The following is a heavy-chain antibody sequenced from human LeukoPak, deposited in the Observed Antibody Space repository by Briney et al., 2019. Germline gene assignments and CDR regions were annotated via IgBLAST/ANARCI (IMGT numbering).Heavy chain of an antibody. Sequence: GSLRLSCAASGFTFSSYAMSWVRQAPGEGLEWIGEINHSGSTNYNPSLKSRVTISVDTSKNQFSLKLSSVTAADTAVYYCARGGTIFGVVIGDWFDPWGQGTLVTVSS. CDR1: GFTFSSYA. CDR3: ARGGTIFGVVIGDWFDP. J-gene: IGHJ5*02. CDR2: INHSGST. V-gene: IGHV4-34*01. D-gene: IGHD3-3*01.